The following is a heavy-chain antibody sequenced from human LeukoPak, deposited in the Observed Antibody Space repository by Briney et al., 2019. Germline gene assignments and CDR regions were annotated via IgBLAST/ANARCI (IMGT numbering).Heavy chain of an antibody. J-gene: IGHJ3*02. D-gene: IGHD1-26*01. V-gene: IGHV3-23*01. CDR3: QRETDAFDI. CDR1: GGXXSXXX. CDR2: ISGSGGST. Sequence: PSETLSLTCSVSGGXXSXXXXXXIXXXPXKXLEWVSVISGSGGSTYYADSVKGRFTISRDNSKNTLYLQMNSLRAEDTAVYYCQRETDAFDIWGQGTMVTVSS.